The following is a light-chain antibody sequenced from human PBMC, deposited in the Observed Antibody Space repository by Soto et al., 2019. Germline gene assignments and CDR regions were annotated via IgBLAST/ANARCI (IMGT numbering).Light chain of an antibody. J-gene: IGKJ1*01. CDR1: QGISNH. V-gene: IGKV1-27*01. CDR2: ATS. Sequence: DIQMTQSPSSLSASVGDRVIIACRASQGISNHLAWYQQKPGKVPQLLIYATSTLQSGVPSRISGSGSGTDFTLTISSLQPEDFASYYCQKYDSASRTFGQGTKVDIK. CDR3: QKYDSASRT.